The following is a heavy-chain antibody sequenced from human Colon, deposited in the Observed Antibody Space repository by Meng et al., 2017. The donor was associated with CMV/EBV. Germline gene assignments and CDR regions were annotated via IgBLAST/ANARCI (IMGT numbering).Heavy chain of an antibody. J-gene: IGHJ4*02. Sequence: GGSLRLSCVASGFKLGDYTMHWVRQAPGKGLEWVSFITWDGGRTYYADSVKGRFTISRDNSKNSLYLQMGSLTTEDTAFYYCAKDAYGSGSHYDFWGQGTLVTVSS. CDR3: AKDAYGSGSHYDF. V-gene: IGHV3-43*01. CDR1: GFKLGDYT. D-gene: IGHD3-10*01. CDR2: ITWDGGRT.